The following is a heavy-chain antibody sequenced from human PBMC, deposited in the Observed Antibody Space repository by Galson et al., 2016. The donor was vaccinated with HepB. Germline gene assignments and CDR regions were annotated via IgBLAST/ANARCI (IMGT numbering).Heavy chain of an antibody. V-gene: IGHV3-23*01. CDR1: GFTFSNYD. J-gene: IGHJ4*02. D-gene: IGHD2-2*01. CDR3: ASIEAQGTAALFDY. CDR2: LSNSGGYT. Sequence: SLRLSCAVSGFTFSNYDMSWVRQAPGKGLEWVSGLSNSGGYTYYADSVKGRFTISRDNSKNTLYLQMNSLRAEDTAVYYCASIEAQGTAALFDYWGQGTLVTVSS.